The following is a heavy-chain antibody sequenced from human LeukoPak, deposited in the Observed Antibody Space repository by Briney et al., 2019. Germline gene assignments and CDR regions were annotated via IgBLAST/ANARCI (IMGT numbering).Heavy chain of an antibody. V-gene: IGHV3-7*01. Sequence: GGSLRLSCAASGFSIRNFWMHWVRQAPGKGLEWVAIIDKDGNEIKYVDSVKGRFTLSRDNAKNSVYLQMNSLTTEDTALYYCVTDGDKWNDLEYWGQGTLVTVSS. CDR1: GFSIRNFW. CDR2: IDKDGNEI. D-gene: IGHD1-1*01. CDR3: VTDGDKWNDLEY. J-gene: IGHJ4*02.